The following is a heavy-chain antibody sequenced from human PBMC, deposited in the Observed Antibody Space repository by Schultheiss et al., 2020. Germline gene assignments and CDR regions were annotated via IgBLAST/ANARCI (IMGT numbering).Heavy chain of an antibody. Sequence: GGSLRLSCAASGFTFSSYAMHWVRQAPGKGLEWVAVISYDGSNKYYADSVKGRFTISRDNSKNTLYLQMNSLRAEDTAVYYCAKGLTMIVVVITSWGQGTLVTVSS. CDR2: ISYDGSNK. CDR3: AKGLTMIVVVITS. V-gene: IGHV3-30-3*01. CDR1: GFTFSSYA. D-gene: IGHD3-22*01. J-gene: IGHJ5*02.